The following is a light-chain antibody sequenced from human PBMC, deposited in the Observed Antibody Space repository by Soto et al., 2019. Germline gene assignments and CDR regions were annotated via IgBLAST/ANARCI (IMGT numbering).Light chain of an antibody. Sequence: EIVLTQSPATLSLSPGERATLSCTASQSVTSSCLAWYQRKPGQAPRLLIHTTSTRATDIPDRFSGSGSGTDFTLTISRLQPEDFAVYYCQQCCGSTLFSFGPGTRVDI. CDR2: TTS. CDR1: QSVTSSC. CDR3: QQCCGSTLFS. V-gene: IGKV3-20*01. J-gene: IGKJ3*01.